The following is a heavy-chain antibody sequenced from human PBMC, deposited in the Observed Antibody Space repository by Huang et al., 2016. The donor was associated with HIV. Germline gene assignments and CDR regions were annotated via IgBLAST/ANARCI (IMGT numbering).Heavy chain of an antibody. CDR2: IYPGDSDT. J-gene: IGHJ4*02. CDR3: ARHVDFDY. V-gene: IGHV5-51*01. CDR1: GYSFTSYW. D-gene: IGHD2-15*01. Sequence: EVQLVQSGAEVKKPGDSLKISCKGSGYSFTSYWIAWGRQRPGKGREWMGIIYPGDSDTLYSPSFQGQVTISADKSINTAYLQWSSLKASDTAIYYCARHVDFDYWGQGTLVTVSS.